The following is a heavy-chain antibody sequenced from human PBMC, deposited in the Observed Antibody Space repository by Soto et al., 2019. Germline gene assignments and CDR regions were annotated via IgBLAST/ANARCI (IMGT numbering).Heavy chain of an antibody. CDR3: ARNKENNCFDP. V-gene: IGHV4-39*01. J-gene: IGHJ5*02. Sequence: SETLSLTCTVSGGSISSSSYYWGWIRHPPGKGLEWIGSIYYSGSTYYNPSLKSRVTISVDTSKNQFSLKLRSVTAADTAVYYCARNKENNCFDPWGQGTLVTVSS. CDR1: GGSISSSSYY. CDR2: IYYSGST.